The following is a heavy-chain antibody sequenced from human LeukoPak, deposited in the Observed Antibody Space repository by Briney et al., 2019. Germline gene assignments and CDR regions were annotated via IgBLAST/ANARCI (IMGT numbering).Heavy chain of an antibody. V-gene: IGHV4-59*01. Sequence: SETLSLTCTVSGGSISSYYWSWIRQPPGKGLEWVGYIYYSGSTNYNPSLKSRVTISVDTSKNQFSLKLSSVTAADTAVYYCARGSSRVSHGMDVWGQGTTVTVSS. CDR2: IYYSGST. CDR3: ARGSSRVSHGMDV. J-gene: IGHJ6*02. D-gene: IGHD5/OR15-5a*01. CDR1: GGSISSYY.